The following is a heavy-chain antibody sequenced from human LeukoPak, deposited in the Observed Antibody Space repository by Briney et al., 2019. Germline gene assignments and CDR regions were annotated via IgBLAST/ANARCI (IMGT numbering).Heavy chain of an antibody. CDR1: GGSISSYY. CDR3: ARAERYYYDSSGYSDNWFDP. Sequence: SETLSLTCTVSGGSISSYYWSWIRQPPGKGLEGIGYIYYSGSTNYNPSLKSRVTISVDTSKNQFSLKLSSVTAADTAVYYCARAERYYYDSSGYSDNWFDPWGQGTLVTVSS. V-gene: IGHV4-59*01. J-gene: IGHJ5*02. CDR2: IYYSGST. D-gene: IGHD3-22*01.